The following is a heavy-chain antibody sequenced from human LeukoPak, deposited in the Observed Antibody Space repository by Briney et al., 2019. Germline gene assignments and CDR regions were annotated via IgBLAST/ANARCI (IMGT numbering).Heavy chain of an antibody. Sequence: SGGSLRLSCAASGFTFSNYWMSWFRQAPGKGLEWVAHINQDGSEEHYMDSVKARFIISRDNAKNSLSLQMDSLRAKDTAVYYCVRDGGVSGYDLLDYWGQGTLVTVSS. V-gene: IGHV3-7*01. CDR2: INQDGSEE. CDR1: GFTFSNYW. CDR3: VRDGGVSGYDLLDY. J-gene: IGHJ4*02. D-gene: IGHD5-12*01.